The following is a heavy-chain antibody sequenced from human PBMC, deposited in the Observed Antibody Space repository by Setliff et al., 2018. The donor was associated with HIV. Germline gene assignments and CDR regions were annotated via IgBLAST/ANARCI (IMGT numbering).Heavy chain of an antibody. CDR1: GGSISSGGFY. CDR3: ARGSSELLDPEGKVYDY. J-gene: IGHJ4*02. D-gene: IGHD1-26*01. CDR2: IYNTGST. V-gene: IGHV4-31*03. Sequence: TLSLTCTVTGGSISSGGFYWTWIRQHPGKGLEWIGYIYNTGSTYHSPSLESRVTISIDTSKNQFSLKLSSVTAADTAVYYCARGSSELLDPEGKVYDYWGQGTLVTVSS.